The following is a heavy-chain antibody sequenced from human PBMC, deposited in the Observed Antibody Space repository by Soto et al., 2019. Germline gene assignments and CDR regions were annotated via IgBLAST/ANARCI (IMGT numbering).Heavy chain of an antibody. CDR3: ARGVGYCSSTSCEPLDY. V-gene: IGHV5-10-1*01. CDR2: IDPSDSYT. D-gene: IGHD2-2*01. J-gene: IGHJ4*02. CDR1: GYSFTSYW. Sequence: PGESLKISCKGSGYSFTSYWISWVRQMPGKGLEWMGRIDPSDSYTNYSPSFQGHVTISADKSISTAYLQWSSLKASDTAMYCCARGVGYCSSTSCEPLDYWGQGTLVTVSS.